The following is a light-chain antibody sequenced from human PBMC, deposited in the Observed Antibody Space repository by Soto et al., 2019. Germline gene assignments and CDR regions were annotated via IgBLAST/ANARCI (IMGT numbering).Light chain of an antibody. Sequence: DIVMTQSPATLSASPGDRATLXXRASQRISSYLNWYQQKPGTAPRLXSYGASSRARGIPDRFSGSGSGTHFTLTISRLEPEDVAVYYCPQYGSSPLTFGRGTKVDIK. CDR3: PQYGSSPLT. CDR2: GAS. J-gene: IGKJ1*01. V-gene: IGKV3-20*01. CDR1: QRISSY.